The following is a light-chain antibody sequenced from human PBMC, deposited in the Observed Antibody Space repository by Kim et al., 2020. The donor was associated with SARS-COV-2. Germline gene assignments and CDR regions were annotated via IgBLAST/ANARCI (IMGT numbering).Light chain of an antibody. CDR3: AAWDDSLRGPV. V-gene: IGLV1-47*01. J-gene: IGLJ2*01. CDR2: RNN. CDR1: SSNIGSNY. Sequence: QLVLTQPPSASGTPGQRVTISCSGSSSNIGSNYVYWYQQLPGTAPKLLIYRNNQRPSGVPDRFSGSKSGTSVSLAISGLRSEDEADYYCAAWDDSLRGPVFGGGTQLTVL.